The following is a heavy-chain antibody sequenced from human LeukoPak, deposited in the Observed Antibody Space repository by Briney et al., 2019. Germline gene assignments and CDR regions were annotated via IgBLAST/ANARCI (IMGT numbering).Heavy chain of an antibody. CDR1: RYTFTSYA. V-gene: IGHV1-3*01. D-gene: IGHD3-16*02. CDR3: ARSIMITFGGVIAPGY. CDR2: LNAGNGNT. J-gene: IGHJ4*02. Sequence: ASVKFSCKASRYTFTSYAMHWVRQAPGQRLEWMGWLNAGNGNTKYSQKFQGRVTITRDKSASTAYMELNSLRSEDTAVYYCARSIMITFGGVIAPGYWGEGTLDTVSS.